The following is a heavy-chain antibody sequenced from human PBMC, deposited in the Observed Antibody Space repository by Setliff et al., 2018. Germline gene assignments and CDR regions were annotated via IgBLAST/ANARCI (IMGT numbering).Heavy chain of an antibody. V-gene: IGHV3-33*08. D-gene: IGHD2-15*01. CDR2: IWDDGGNK. CDR1: GFTFSSYR. Sequence: GGSLRLSCAASGFTFSSYRMPWVRQAPGKGLEWVAVIWDDGGNKYHADSVKGRFTISRDNANNSVSLQMNSLRAEDSGVYYCTRALAEGSPAYWGQGTLVTVSS. CDR3: TRALAEGSPAY. J-gene: IGHJ4*02.